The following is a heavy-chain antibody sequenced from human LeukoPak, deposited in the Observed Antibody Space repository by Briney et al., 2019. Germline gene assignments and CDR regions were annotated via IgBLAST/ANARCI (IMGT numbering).Heavy chain of an antibody. Sequence: GGSLRLSCAASGFTFSTYWLHWVRQAPGKGLVWVSRINPDGTTTSYADSVKGRFTISRDNAKNTLYLQMNSLRAEDTAVYYCAKDRKYYGSGAIVPPSMNYWGQGTLVTVSS. CDR2: INPDGTTT. CDR3: AKDRKYYGSGAIVPPSMNY. CDR1: GFTFSTYW. V-gene: IGHV3-74*01. D-gene: IGHD3-10*01. J-gene: IGHJ4*02.